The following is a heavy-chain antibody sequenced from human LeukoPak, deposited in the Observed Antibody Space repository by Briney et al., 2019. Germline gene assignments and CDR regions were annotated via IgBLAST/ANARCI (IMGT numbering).Heavy chain of an antibody. CDR3: AAKNWNYWFDP. CDR1: GGSISSYY. D-gene: IGHD1-7*01. Sequence: SETLSLTCTVSGGSISSYYWSWIRQPPGKGLEWIGYIYYSGNTYYNPSLKSRVTISVDTSKNQFSLKLSSVTAADTAVYYCAAKNWNYWFDPWGQGTLVTVSS. CDR2: IYYSGNT. V-gene: IGHV4-59*12. J-gene: IGHJ5*02.